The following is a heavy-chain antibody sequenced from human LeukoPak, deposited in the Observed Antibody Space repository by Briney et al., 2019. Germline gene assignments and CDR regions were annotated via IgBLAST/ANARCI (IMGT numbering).Heavy chain of an antibody. Sequence: GESLKISCKVSGYSFTSYRIGWVRQMPAKGLEWMGIIYPGDSDTRYSPSFQGQVTISADKSISTAYLQWSSLKASDTAIYYCARHHMTSVTTAPFYYIDVWGTGATVTVSS. CDR2: IYPGDSDT. D-gene: IGHD4-17*01. CDR1: GYSFTSYR. J-gene: IGHJ6*03. V-gene: IGHV5-51*01. CDR3: ARHHMTSVTTAPFYYIDV.